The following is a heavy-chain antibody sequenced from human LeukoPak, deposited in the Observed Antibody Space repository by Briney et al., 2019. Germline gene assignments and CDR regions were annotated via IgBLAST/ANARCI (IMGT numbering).Heavy chain of an antibody. Sequence: PSETLSLTCTVSGGSISSYCWSWIRQPPGKGLEWIGYIYYSGSTNYNPSLKSRVTISVDTSKNQFSLKLSSVTAADTAVYYCARMGYCSGGSCYSYNWFDPWGQGTLVTVSS. V-gene: IGHV4-59*08. D-gene: IGHD2-15*01. J-gene: IGHJ5*02. CDR2: IYYSGST. CDR3: ARMGYCSGGSCYSYNWFDP. CDR1: GGSISSYC.